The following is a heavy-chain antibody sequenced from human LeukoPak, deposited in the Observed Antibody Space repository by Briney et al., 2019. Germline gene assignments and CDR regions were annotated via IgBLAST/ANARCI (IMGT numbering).Heavy chain of an antibody. D-gene: IGHD4-11*01. J-gene: IGHJ1*01. V-gene: IGHV3-11*04. Sequence: GGSLRLSCAASGFTFSNYAMNWIRQAPGKGLEWVSYISSSGSNIYYADSVKGRFTISRDNAKNSLYLQMNSLRAEDTAVYYXARSYSRLYFQHWGQGTLVTVSS. CDR1: GFTFSNYA. CDR2: ISSSGSNI. CDR3: ARSYSRLYFQH.